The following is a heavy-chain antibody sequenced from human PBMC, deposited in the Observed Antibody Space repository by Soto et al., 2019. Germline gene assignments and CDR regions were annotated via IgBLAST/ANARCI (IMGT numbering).Heavy chain of an antibody. CDR1: GGSISSYY. V-gene: IGHV4-59*01. CDR3: AREIIGVLDGYYYYYMDV. D-gene: IGHD3-16*02. CDR2: IYYSGST. Sequence: SETLSLTCTVSGGSISSYYWSRIRQPPGKGLEWIGYIYYSGSTNYNPSLKSRVTISVDTSKNQFSLKLSSVTAADTAVYYCAREIIGVLDGYYYYYMDVWGKGTTVT. J-gene: IGHJ6*03.